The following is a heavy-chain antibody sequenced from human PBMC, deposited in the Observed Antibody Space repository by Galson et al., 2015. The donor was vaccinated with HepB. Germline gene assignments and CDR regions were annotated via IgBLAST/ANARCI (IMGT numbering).Heavy chain of an antibody. CDR2: ISSSSSYI. CDR1: GFTFSSYS. J-gene: IGHJ2*01. CDR3: AREPNRSLRYCSGGSCRGYFDL. V-gene: IGHV3-21*01. Sequence: SLRLSCAASGFTFSSYSMNWVRQAPGKGLEWVSSISSSSSYIYYADSVKGRFTISRDNAKNSLYLQMNSLRAEDTAVYYCAREPNRSLRYCSGGSCRGYFDLWGRGTLVTVSS. D-gene: IGHD2-15*01.